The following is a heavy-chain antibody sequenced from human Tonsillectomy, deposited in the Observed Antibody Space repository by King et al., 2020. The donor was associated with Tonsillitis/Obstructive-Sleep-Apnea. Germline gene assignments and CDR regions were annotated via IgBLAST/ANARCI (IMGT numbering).Heavy chain of an antibody. V-gene: IGHV3-30*04. CDR3: ARGDGTVVVIASSFDY. J-gene: IGHJ4*02. CDR2: ISYDGSNK. D-gene: IGHD2-21*01. CDR1: GFTFSNYA. Sequence: QLVQSGGGVVQPGRSLRLSCAASGFTFSNYAIHWVRQAPGKGLEWVAVISYDGSNKYYADSVKGRFTISRDNSKNTLYLQMNSLRAEDTAVYYCARGDGTVVVIASSFDYWGQGTLVTVSS.